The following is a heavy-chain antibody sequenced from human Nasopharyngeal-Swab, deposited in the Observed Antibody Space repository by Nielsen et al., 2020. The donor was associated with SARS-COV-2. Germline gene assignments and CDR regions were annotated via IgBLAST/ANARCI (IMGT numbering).Heavy chain of an antibody. CDR2: ISGSATNT. D-gene: IGHD3-3*01. J-gene: IGHJ3*02. V-gene: IGHV3-23*01. CDR1: GFSCSIYA. CDR3: AKGRGEYYENAFGM. Sequence: GGSLRLSCAASGFSCSIYAMSWVRQPPGKGLEWVSTISGSATNTYYADSVKGRFTISRDNSKNTLYLQMNSLRAEDTAVYYCAKGRGEYYENAFGMWGQGTMVTVSS.